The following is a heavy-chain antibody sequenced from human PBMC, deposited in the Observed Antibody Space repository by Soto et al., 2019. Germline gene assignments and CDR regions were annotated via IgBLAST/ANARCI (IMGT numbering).Heavy chain of an antibody. Sequence: GESLKISCQASGYNFRHYYIAWVRQKPGRGLEWVGLIYPGDSDTRYSPSFQGQVTISADKSISTAYLQWSSLKASDTAMYYCARWGPIAPANKLQKSNYFDYWGQGTLVTVSS. D-gene: IGHD6-25*01. V-gene: IGHV5-51*01. CDR3: ARWGPIAPANKLQKSNYFDY. CDR2: IYPGDSDT. CDR1: GYNFRHYY. J-gene: IGHJ4*02.